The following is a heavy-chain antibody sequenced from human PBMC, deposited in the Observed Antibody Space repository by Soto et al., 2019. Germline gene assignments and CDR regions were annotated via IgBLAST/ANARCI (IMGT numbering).Heavy chain of an antibody. CDR2: INLGGTTT. J-gene: IGHJ4*02. CDR3: IGEEWGMRDFDH. D-gene: IGHD3-16*01. CDR1: EYTFTDYF. V-gene: IGHV1-46*03. Sequence: QVQLVQSGAEVKKPGASVKLSCQASEYTFTDYFIHWVRQAPGQGLEWMGLINLGGTTTTYAQKLQSRSTIIRDSSTRTAYMELSSLRSEDTAVYYCIGEEWGMRDFDHWGQGTLVSVSS.